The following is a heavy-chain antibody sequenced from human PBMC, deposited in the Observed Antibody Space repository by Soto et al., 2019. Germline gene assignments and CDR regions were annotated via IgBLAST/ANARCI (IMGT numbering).Heavy chain of an antibody. V-gene: IGHV3-33*01. J-gene: IGHJ4*02. Sequence: QVQLVESGGGVVQPGRSLRLSCAASGFTFSSYGIHWVRQAPGKGLEWVAFIWYDGSNKYYADSVKGRFTISRDNSRDTMYLHMNSLRAEDTAVYYCARDLVPGDFSFDYWGQGTLVTVSS. CDR3: ARDLVPGDFSFDY. CDR2: IWYDGSNK. CDR1: GFTFSSYG. D-gene: IGHD3-10*01.